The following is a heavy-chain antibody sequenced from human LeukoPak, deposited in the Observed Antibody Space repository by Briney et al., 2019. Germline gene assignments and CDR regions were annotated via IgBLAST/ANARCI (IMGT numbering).Heavy chain of an antibody. V-gene: IGHV1-46*01. D-gene: IGHD6-6*01. CDR3: ARSEYSKSIWFDP. CDR1: GFKFTNFY. J-gene: IGHJ5*02. Sequence: GASVKISCMASGFKFTNFYFHWVRQAPGQGLEWMGIINPSGRTTTYAQKFQGNITMTSDTSTSTVYIEMTSLTSEDTAVYYCARSEYSKSIWFDPWGQGTLVTVSS. CDR2: INPSGRTT.